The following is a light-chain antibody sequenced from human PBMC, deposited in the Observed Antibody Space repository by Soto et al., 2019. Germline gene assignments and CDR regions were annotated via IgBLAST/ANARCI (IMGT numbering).Light chain of an antibody. CDR3: SSYTSISSVV. J-gene: IGLJ2*01. Sequence: QSVLTQPDSVSGSPGQSITISCTGTSRDVGGYNYVSWYQQHPGKAPKVMIFDVSNRPSGVSNRFSGSKSGNTASLTISGLQAEDEADYYCSSYTSISSVVFGGGTKLTVL. V-gene: IGLV2-14*03. CDR1: SRDVGGYNY. CDR2: DVS.